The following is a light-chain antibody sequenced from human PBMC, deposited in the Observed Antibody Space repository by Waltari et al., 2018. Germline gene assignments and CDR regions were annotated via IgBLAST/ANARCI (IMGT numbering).Light chain of an antibody. CDR1: VLAKKY. CDR3: YSGTDNNRV. J-gene: IGLJ3*02. Sequence: SYELTQPSSVSVSPGQTARITCSGDVLAKKYARWFQHKPGQAPLLVIYKDSERPSGTPERFCGYSSGTTVTLTINGDHLEDEADYYCYSGTDNNRVFGGGTKLTVL. CDR2: KDS. V-gene: IGLV3-27*01.